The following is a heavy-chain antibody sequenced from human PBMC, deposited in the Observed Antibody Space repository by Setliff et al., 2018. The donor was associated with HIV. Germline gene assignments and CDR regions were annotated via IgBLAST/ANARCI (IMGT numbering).Heavy chain of an antibody. CDR3: ATNREQLTMTYYYYCMDV. J-gene: IGHJ6*03. D-gene: IGHD6-13*01. V-gene: IGHV1-69*13. CDR2: IIPIFGTT. Sequence: ASVKVSCKASGGTFSSYAISWVRRAPGQGPEWMGAIIPIFGTTKYAQRFQGRVTITADASTSTAYMELSSLRSEDTAVYYCATNREQLTMTYYYYCMDVWGKGTTVTVSS. CDR1: GGTFSSYA.